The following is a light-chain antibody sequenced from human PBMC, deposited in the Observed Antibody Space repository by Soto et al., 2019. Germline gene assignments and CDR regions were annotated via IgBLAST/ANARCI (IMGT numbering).Light chain of an antibody. V-gene: IGLV1-51*01. CDR3: ATWDRSLSVGV. CDR1: SSNIGNNY. CDR2: DND. Sequence: QAVVTQPPSVSAAPGQKVTISCSGSSSNIGNNYVFWYQQLPGTAAKLLIYDNDKRPSGIPDRFSGSKSGTSATLGITGLQTGDEADYYCATWDRSLSVGVFGGGTQL. J-gene: IGLJ2*01.